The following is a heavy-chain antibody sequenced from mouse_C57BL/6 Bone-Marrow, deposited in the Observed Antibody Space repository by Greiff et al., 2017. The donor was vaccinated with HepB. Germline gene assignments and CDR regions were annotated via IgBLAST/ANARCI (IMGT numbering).Heavy chain of an antibody. CDR1: GYSITSGYY. V-gene: IGHV3-6*01. Sequence: EVKLVESGPGLVKPSQSLSLTCSVTGYSITSGYYWNWIRQFPGNKLEWMGYISYDGSNNYNPSLKNRISITRDTSKNQFFLKLNSVTTEDTATYYCAREVVAHYYAMDYWGQGTSVTVSS. CDR2: ISYDGSN. D-gene: IGHD1-1*01. J-gene: IGHJ4*01. CDR3: AREVVAHYYAMDY.